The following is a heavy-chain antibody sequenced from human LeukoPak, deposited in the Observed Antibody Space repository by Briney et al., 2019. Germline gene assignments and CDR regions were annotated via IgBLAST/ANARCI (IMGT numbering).Heavy chain of an antibody. D-gene: IGHD2-15*01. J-gene: IGHJ5*02. V-gene: IGHV1-69*04. CDR2: IIPILGIA. CDR1: GGTFSSYA. Sequence: ASVKVSCKASGGTFSSYAISWVRQAPGQGLEWMGRIIPILGIANYAQKFQGRVTVTADKSTSTAYMELSSLRSEDTAVYYCARSIVVVVAATYNWFDPWGQGTLVTVSS. CDR3: ARSIVVVVAATYNWFDP.